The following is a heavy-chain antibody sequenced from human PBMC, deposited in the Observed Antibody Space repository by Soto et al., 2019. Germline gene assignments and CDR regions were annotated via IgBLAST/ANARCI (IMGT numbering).Heavy chain of an antibody. Sequence: QVQLVQSGAEVKKPGSSVKVSCKASGGTFSSYAISWVRQAPGQGLEWMGGIIPIFGTANYAQKFQGRVTITAAESTSTAYMVLSSLWSEDTAVYYCARESRYCSGGSCYFRPRIIYWGQGTLVTVSS. D-gene: IGHD2-15*01. CDR3: ARESRYCSGGSCYFRPRIIY. V-gene: IGHV1-69*12. CDR1: GGTFSSYA. CDR2: IIPIFGTA. J-gene: IGHJ4*02.